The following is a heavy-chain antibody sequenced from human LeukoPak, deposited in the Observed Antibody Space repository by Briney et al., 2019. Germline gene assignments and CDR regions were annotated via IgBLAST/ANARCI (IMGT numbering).Heavy chain of an antibody. V-gene: IGHV5-51*01. CDR1: GYSFTTYW. J-gene: IGHJ4*02. CDR2: IYPGDSDP. Sequence: GESLKISCKGSGYSFTTYWIGWVRQMPGEGLEWMGIIYPGDSDPRYSPSFQGQVTISADKSISTAYLQWSSLEASDTAMYYCARRSSSGGISFDYWGQGTLVTVSS. D-gene: IGHD6-19*01. CDR3: ARRSSSGGISFDY.